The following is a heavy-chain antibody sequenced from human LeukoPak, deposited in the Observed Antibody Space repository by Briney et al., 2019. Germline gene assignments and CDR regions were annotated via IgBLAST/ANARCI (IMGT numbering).Heavy chain of an antibody. CDR1: GGSISSSSYY. D-gene: IGHD6-19*01. V-gene: IGHV4-39*01. Sequence: PSETLSLTCTVSGGSISSSSYYWGWIRQPPGKGLEWIGSIYYSGSTYYNPSLKSRVTISVDTSKNQFSLKLSSVTAADTAVYYCARQGCSGCVRPIRNWFDPWGQGTLATVSS. CDR2: IYYSGST. J-gene: IGHJ5*02. CDR3: ARQGCSGCVRPIRNWFDP.